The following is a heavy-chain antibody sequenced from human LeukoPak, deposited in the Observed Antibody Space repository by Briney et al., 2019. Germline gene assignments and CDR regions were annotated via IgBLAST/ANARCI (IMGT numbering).Heavy chain of an antibody. CDR3: ARDPDNTYCSGGSCYRYWYFDL. V-gene: IGHV4-31*03. J-gene: IGHJ2*01. D-gene: IGHD2-15*01. CDR1: GVSISSGGYY. Sequence: SETLSLTCTVSGVSISSGGYYWSWIRQHPGKGLEWIGYIYYSGSTYYNPSLKSRVTISVDTSKNQFSLKLSSVTAADTAVYYCARDPDNTYCSGGSCYRYWYFDLWGRGTLVTVSS. CDR2: IYYSGST.